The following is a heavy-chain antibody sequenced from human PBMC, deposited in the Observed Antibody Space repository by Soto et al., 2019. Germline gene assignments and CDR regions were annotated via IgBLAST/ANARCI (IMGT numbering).Heavy chain of an antibody. CDR2: ISYDGSIK. Sequence: QVQLVESGGGVVQPEKSLRLSCAASGFTFNSYGMHWVRQAPGKGLEWVAVISYDGSIKYYADSVKGRLTISRDNSKNTLYLQMNSLRADDMAVYYCANTYCSGGSCYPFYFHYWGQGTLVTVSS. CDR3: ANTYCSGGSCYPFYFHY. CDR1: GFTFNSYG. V-gene: IGHV3-30*18. J-gene: IGHJ4*02. D-gene: IGHD2-15*01.